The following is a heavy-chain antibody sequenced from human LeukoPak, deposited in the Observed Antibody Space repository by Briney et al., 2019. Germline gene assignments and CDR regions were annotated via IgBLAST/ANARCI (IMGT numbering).Heavy chain of an antibody. V-gene: IGHV4-59*08. CDR1: GGSISPYY. J-gene: IGHJ3*02. CDR2: IYYSGTT. Sequence: SETLSLTCTVSGGSISPYYWSWIWQPPGKGLEWIGYIYYSGTTHYNPSLESRVTMSVDTSKNQFSLKLSSVTAADTAVYYCATHYDVLTGYAAAAFDIWGQGTMVTVSS. CDR3: ATHYDVLTGYAAAAFDI. D-gene: IGHD3-9*01.